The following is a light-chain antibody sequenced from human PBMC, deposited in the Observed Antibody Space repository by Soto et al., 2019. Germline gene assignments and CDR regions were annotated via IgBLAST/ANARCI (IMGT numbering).Light chain of an antibody. CDR3: HQFYSTPYT. Sequence: DIVMTQSPDSLAVSLGERATINCKSSQNILYSSNNNNYLAWYQQKPGQPPRLLIYWASTREFGVPDRFSGSGSGTDFTLTISSLLAEDVAVDYCHQFYSTPYTFGQGTKLEIK. CDR2: WAS. J-gene: IGKJ2*01. V-gene: IGKV4-1*01. CDR1: QNILYSSNNNNY.